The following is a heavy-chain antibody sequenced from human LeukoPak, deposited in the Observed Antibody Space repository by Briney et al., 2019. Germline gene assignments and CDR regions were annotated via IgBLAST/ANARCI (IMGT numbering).Heavy chain of an antibody. CDR2: INPNSGGT. J-gene: IGHJ4*02. CDR3: ARRTVVVATYYFDY. CDR1: GGTFSSYA. V-gene: IGHV1-2*02. Sequence: ASVKVSCKPSGGTFSSYAFSWVRQAPGQGLEWMGWINPNSGGTNYAQKFQGRVTMTRDTSISTGYMELSRLDSDDTAVYYCARRTVVVATYYFDYWGQGTLVTVSS. D-gene: IGHD2-15*01.